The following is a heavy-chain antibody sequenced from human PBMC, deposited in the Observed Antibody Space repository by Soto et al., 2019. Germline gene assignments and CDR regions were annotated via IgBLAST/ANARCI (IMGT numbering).Heavy chain of an antibody. D-gene: IGHD2-21*02. CDR2: ISYDGRNK. CDR3: ARGFARGDFDPPYFDF. V-gene: IGHV3-30*04. CDR1: GFVFRDYA. Sequence: QVQLVASGGGVVQPGRSLRLSCAASGFVFRDYAMHWVRQAPGKGLEWVALISYDGRNKYYADSVRGRFSISRENSKKTVSLQMDSLRPEDTAMYFCARGFARGDFDPPYFDFWGRGTLVAVSS. J-gene: IGHJ4*02.